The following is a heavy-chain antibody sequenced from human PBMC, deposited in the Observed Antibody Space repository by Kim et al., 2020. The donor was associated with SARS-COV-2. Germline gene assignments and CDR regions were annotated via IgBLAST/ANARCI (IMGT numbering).Heavy chain of an antibody. CDR1: GFIFRDYP. J-gene: IGHJ4*02. Sequence: GGSLRLSCAASGFIFRDYPMHWVRQSPGKGLEWVAVISYDGSNKHYAESVKGRFIISRDNFNNSVYLQMNSLRLEDRAVYFCARAGGLQRAYLDNWGPGTLVTVSS. CDR2: ISYDGSNK. D-gene: IGHD4-4*01. CDR3: ARAGGLQRAYLDN. V-gene: IGHV3-30*14.